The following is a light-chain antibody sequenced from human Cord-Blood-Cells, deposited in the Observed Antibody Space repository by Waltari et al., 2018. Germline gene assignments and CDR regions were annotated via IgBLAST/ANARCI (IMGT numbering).Light chain of an antibody. Sequence: DIQMTHSPSSLSASVGDRVTITCRASQSISSYLTWYQQKPGKAPKLLIYAASSLQSGVPSRFSGSGSGTDCTLTISSLQPEDFATYYCQQSYSTPFAFGPGTKVDIK. CDR1: QSISSY. V-gene: IGKV1-39*01. CDR3: QQSYSTPFA. J-gene: IGKJ3*01. CDR2: AAS.